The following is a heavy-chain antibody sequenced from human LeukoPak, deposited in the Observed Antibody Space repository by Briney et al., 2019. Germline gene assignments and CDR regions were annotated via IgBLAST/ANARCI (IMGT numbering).Heavy chain of an antibody. J-gene: IGHJ6*03. CDR1: GYSFASHW. CDR3: ARQGIQLWLGYYYMDV. Sequence: GESLKISCKGSGYSFASHWIGWVRQMPGKGLEWMGIIYPGDSDTRYSPSFQGQVTISADKSISTAYLQWSGLKASDTAMYYCARQGIQLWLGYYYMDVWGKGTTVTISS. D-gene: IGHD5-18*01. CDR2: IYPGDSDT. V-gene: IGHV5-51*01.